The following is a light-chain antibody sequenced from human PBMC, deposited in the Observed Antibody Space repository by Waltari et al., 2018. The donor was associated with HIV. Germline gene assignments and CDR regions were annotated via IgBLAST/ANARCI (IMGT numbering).Light chain of an antibody. V-gene: IGLV3-21*04. J-gene: IGLJ2*01. CDR2: YDN. CDR3: QVWDSSSDHVL. Sequence: SSGVSQPPSVSVAPGQTAAITCGGNNIGSLSVHWYQQRPGQAPVLVISYDNDRPSGIPERFSGSSSGNTATLTIRGVEAGDEADYYCQVWDSSSDHVLFGGGTKLTVL. CDR1: NIGSLS.